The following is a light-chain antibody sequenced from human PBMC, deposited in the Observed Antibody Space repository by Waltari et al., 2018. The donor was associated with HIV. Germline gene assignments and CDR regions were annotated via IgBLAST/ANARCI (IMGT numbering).Light chain of an antibody. CDR2: DNN. Sequence: QSVLTHPPSVSAAPGQNVIISCSGSHSNIGKTSLPWYQQLPGTAPKLLIYDNNKRPSGIPDRFSGSKSGTSATLVIIGLQTGDEADYYCGAWDSSLNDDGVFGGGTKLTVL. J-gene: IGLJ2*01. CDR3: GAWDSSLNDDGV. V-gene: IGLV1-51*01. CDR1: HSNIGKTS.